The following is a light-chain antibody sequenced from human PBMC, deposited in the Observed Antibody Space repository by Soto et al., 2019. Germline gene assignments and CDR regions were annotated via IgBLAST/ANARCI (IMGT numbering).Light chain of an antibody. CDR1: QSVSSSY. CDR3: QQYVRSPPSWT. Sequence: ETVLTQSPGTLSLSPGERATLSCRASQSVSSSYLAWYQQKPGQAPRLLIYDASSRATGIPDRFSGSGSGTDFTLTISRLEPEDFAVYYFQQYVRSPPSWTFGQGTKVEIK. V-gene: IGKV3-20*01. CDR2: DAS. J-gene: IGKJ1*01.